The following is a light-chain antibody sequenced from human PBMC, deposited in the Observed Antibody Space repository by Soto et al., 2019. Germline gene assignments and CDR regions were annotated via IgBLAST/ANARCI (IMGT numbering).Light chain of an antibody. V-gene: IGKV3-11*01. CDR1: QSVSSF. J-gene: IGKJ4*01. CDR2: GAS. CDR3: QQRSNWPLT. Sequence: EIVLTQSPATLSLSPGERATLSCRAGQSVSSFLAWYQQKPGQAPRLLIYGASNRATGIPARFSGSGSGADFTLTISSLEPEDFAVYYCQQRSNWPLTFGGGTKVDIK.